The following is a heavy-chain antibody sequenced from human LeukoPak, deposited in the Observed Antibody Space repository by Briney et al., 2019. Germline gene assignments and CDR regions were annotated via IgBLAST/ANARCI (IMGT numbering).Heavy chain of an antibody. V-gene: IGHV1-69*06. Sequence: VASVKVSCKASGGTFSSYAISWVRQAPGQGLEWMGRIIPIFGTANYAQKFQGRVTITADKSTSTAYIELSSLGSEDTAVYYCARGVVVPAAMYHDAFDIWGQGTMVTVSS. CDR2: IIPIFGTA. CDR3: ARGVVVPAAMYHDAFDI. CDR1: GGTFSSYA. D-gene: IGHD2-2*01. J-gene: IGHJ3*02.